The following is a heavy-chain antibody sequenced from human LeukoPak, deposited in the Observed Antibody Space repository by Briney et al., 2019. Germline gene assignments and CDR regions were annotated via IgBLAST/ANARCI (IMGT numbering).Heavy chain of an antibody. CDR1: GGSFSGYY. V-gene: IGHV4-34*01. D-gene: IGHD3-10*01. J-gene: IGHJ4*02. CDR3: ARGTAWGYYGSGSYYY. CDR2: VNHSRST. Sequence: PSETLSLTCAVYGGSFSGYYWSWIRQPPGKGLEWIGEVNHSRSTNYNPSLKSRVTISVDTSKNQFSLKLSSVTAADTAVYYCARGTAWGYYGSGSYYYWGQGTLVTVSS.